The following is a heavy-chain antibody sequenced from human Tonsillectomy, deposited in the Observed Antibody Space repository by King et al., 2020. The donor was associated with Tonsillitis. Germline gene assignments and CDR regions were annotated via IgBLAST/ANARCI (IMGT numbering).Heavy chain of an antibody. V-gene: IGHV3-9*01. J-gene: IGHJ2*01. CDR3: AKSKSMATVVTQERYFHS. CDR1: GFTFDDYA. CDR2: ISWNSGSI. Sequence: VQLVESGGGLVQPGRSLRLSCAASGFTFDDYAMHWVRQAPGKGLEWVSGISWNSGSIDYADSVKGRFTISRDNAKNSLYLQMNSLRAEDTALYYCAKSKSMATVVTQERYFHSWGRGNLGTVPS. D-gene: IGHD4-23*01.